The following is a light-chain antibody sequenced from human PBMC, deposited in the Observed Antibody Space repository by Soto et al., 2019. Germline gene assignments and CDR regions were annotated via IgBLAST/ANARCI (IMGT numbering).Light chain of an antibody. V-gene: IGKV3-15*01. CDR2: GAS. CDR3: QQYDNWLPT. CDR1: QSIKSN. Sequence: EIVLTQSPATLSVSPGERATLSCGAAQSIKSNLAGYQQKPGQAPRLLIYGASTRATGVPGRVSGSGSGTEFTLTISSLQSEDFAVYYCQQYDNWLPTFGQGTRLEIK. J-gene: IGKJ5*01.